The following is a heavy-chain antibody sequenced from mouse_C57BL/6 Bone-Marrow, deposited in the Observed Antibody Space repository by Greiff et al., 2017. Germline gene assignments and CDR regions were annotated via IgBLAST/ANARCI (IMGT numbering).Heavy chain of an antibody. CDR3: TRGGLLRRGCAY. D-gene: IGHD2-3*01. CDR1: GFTFSSYA. V-gene: IGHV5-9-1*02. Sequence: EVQRVESGEGLVKPGGSLKLSCAASGFTFSSYAMSWVRQTPEKRLEWVAYISSGGDYIYYADTVKGRFTISRDNARNTLYLQMSSLKSEDTAMYYCTRGGLLRRGCAYWGQGTLVTVSA. J-gene: IGHJ3*01. CDR2: ISSGGDYI.